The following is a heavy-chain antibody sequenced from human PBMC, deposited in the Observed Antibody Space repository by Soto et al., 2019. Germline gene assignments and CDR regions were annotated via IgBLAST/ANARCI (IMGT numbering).Heavy chain of an antibody. CDR1: GFTFSSYG. CDR2: IWYDGSNK. J-gene: IGHJ4*02. Sequence: GGSLRLSCAASGFTFSSYGMHWVHQAPGKGLEWVAVIWYDGSNKYYADSVKGRFTISRDNSKNTLYLQMNSLRAEDTAVYYCASSPVRGGYYFDYWGQGTLVTVSS. CDR3: ASSPVRGGYYFDY. D-gene: IGHD3-10*01. V-gene: IGHV3-33*01.